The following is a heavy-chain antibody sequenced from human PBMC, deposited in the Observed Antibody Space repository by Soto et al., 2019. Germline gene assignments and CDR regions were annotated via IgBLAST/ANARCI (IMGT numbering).Heavy chain of an antibody. CDR3: VREEYGGSYYFDL. CDR1: GFTFRRYW. J-gene: IGHJ4*02. D-gene: IGHD3-16*01. CDR2: INVDGSDI. Sequence: GGSLRLSCAASGFTFRRYWMSWVRQAPGKGLVWVSRINVDGSDIDYADSVKGRFTFSRDNAKNTLYLQMNSLRAEDTAVYYCVREEYGGSYYFDLWGQGTQVTVSS. V-gene: IGHV3-74*01.